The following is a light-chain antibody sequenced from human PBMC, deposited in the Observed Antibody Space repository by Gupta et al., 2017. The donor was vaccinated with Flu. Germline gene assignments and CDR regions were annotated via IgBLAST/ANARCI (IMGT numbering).Light chain of an antibody. CDR1: QPIGTW. CDR2: AAS. Sequence: DIQMTQSPSSVSASIGDTITITCRASQPIGTWLAWYQQRPGKAPNLLIYAASSFLSGFPSRFSARGSGTDFTLTVTGLQPEDFASYYCQQANTFPQTFGQGTRVEIK. J-gene: IGKJ1*01. CDR3: QQANTFPQT. V-gene: IGKV1-12*01.